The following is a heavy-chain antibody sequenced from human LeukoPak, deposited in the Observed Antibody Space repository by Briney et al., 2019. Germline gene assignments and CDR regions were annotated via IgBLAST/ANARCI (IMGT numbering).Heavy chain of an antibody. J-gene: IGHJ4*02. CDR1: GFPFTDYY. Sequence: ASVKVSCKASGFPFTDYYMHWVRQAPGQGLEWMGWINPNSGGTNYAQKFQGRVTMTWDTSISTAYMELTRLRSDDTAVYYCARDEGVDLFDYWGQGTQVTVSS. CDR2: INPNSGGT. D-gene: IGHD2-21*01. CDR3: ARDEGVDLFDY. V-gene: IGHV1-2*02.